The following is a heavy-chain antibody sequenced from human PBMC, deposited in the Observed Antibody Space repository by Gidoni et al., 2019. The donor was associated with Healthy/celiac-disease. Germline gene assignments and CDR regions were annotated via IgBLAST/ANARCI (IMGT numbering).Heavy chain of an antibody. Sequence: EVQLLESGGGLVQPGGSLRLSCAASGFTFSSYAMSWVRQAPGKGLEWVSAISGSGGSTYYADSVKGRFTISRDNSKNTLYLQMNSLRAEDTAVYYCAKSNSGYDYFTELFDYWGQGTLVTVSS. CDR1: GFTFSSYA. CDR2: ISGSGGST. V-gene: IGHV3-23*01. J-gene: IGHJ4*02. D-gene: IGHD5-12*01. CDR3: AKSNSGYDYFTELFDY.